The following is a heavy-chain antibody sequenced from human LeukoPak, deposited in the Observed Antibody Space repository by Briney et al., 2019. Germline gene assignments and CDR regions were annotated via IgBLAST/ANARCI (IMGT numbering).Heavy chain of an antibody. V-gene: IGHV4-34*01. CDR2: INHSGST. CDR1: GGSFRGYY. J-gene: IGHJ5*02. CDR3: ARGSSLVLRYFDWLPHLTYNWFDP. Sequence: SETLSLTCAGYGGSFRGYYWSWIRQPPGKGLEWIGEINHSGSTNYNPSLKSRVTISVDTSKNQFSLKLSSVTAADTAVYYCARGSSLVLRYFDWLPHLTYNWFDPWGQGTLVTVSS. D-gene: IGHD3-9*01.